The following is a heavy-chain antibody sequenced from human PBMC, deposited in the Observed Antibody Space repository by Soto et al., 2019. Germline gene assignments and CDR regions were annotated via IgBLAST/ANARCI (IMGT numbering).Heavy chain of an antibody. CDR2: ISGFNGNT. Sequence: ASVKVSCKASGYMFNSNGISWVRQAPGHGLEWMGWISGFNGNTNYAQKLQGRVTMTTDTSTSTAYVELRSLRSDDTAVYYCARALCAGRADHFYYAMDVWGQGTTVTVSS. D-gene: IGHD3-3*02. CDR1: GYMFNSNG. CDR3: ARALCAGRADHFYYAMDV. J-gene: IGHJ6*02. V-gene: IGHV1-18*01.